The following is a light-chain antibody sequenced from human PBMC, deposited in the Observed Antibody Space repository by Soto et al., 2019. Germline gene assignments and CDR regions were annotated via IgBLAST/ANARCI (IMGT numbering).Light chain of an antibody. V-gene: IGKV3-20*01. CDR2: GAP. Sequence: EIVLTQSPGTLSLSPGEVATLSCRASHSVASTYLAWDQQKPGLAPRLIIYGAPNRASGNPARFSGGGSGTDFTLTISRLEPEDFAVYYYQEYGSSSFTCGQGTKLEIK. J-gene: IGKJ2*01. CDR1: HSVASTY. CDR3: QEYGSSSFT.